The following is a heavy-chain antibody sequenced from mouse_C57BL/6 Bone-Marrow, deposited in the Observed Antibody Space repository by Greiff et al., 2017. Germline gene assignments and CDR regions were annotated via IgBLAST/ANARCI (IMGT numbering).Heavy chain of an antibody. CDR1: GYTFTSYW. J-gene: IGHJ1*03. Sequence: QVQLQQSGAELVKPGASVKLSCKASGYTFTSYWMQWVKQRPGQGLEWIGEIDPSDSYTNYNQKFKGKATLTVDTSSSTAYMQLSSLTSEDSAVYDCARGDTTVVAHWYFDVWGTGTTVTVSS. D-gene: IGHD1-1*01. CDR3: ARGDTTVVAHWYFDV. CDR2: IDPSDSYT. V-gene: IGHV1-50*01.